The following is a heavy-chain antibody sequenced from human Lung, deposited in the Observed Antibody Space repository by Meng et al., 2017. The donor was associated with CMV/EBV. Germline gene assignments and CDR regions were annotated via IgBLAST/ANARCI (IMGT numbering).Heavy chain of an antibody. CDR1: SISSASSY. V-gene: IGHV4-31*02. D-gene: IGHD3-22*01. CDR3: ARRRSKSGYDSSGYLDS. CDR2: IYSSGST. J-gene: IGHJ4*02. Sequence: SISSASSYWGWIRQHPGKGLEWIGYIYSSGSTYYNPSLKSRLTISVDTSKNQFSLRLSSVTAADTAVYYCARRRSKSGYDSSGYLDSWGQGTLVTVSS.